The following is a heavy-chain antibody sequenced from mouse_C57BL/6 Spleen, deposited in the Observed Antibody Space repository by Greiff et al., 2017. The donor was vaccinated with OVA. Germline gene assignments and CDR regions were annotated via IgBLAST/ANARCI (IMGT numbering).Heavy chain of an antibody. CDR3: VRHSGYYVYYAMDY. J-gene: IGHJ4*01. CDR1: GFSFNTYA. Sequence: EVQLQESGGGLVQPKGSLKLSCAASGFSFNTYAMNWVRQAPGKGLEWVARIRSKSNNYATYYADSVKDRFTISRDDSESMLYLQMNNLKTEDTAMYYCVRHSGYYVYYAMDYWGQGTSVTVSS. D-gene: IGHD2-3*01. V-gene: IGHV10-1*01. CDR2: IRSKSNNYAT.